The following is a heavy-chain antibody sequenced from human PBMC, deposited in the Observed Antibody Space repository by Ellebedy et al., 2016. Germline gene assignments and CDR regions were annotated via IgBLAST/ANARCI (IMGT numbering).Heavy chain of an antibody. CDR2: IYYSGST. Sequence: SETLSLXCTVSGGSISSSSYYWGWIRQPPGKGLEWIGSIYYSGSTYYNPSLKSRVTISVDTSKNQFSLKLSSVTAADTAVYYCARDPSQTDYYYMDVWGKGTTVTVSS. CDR1: GGSISSSSYY. J-gene: IGHJ6*03. CDR3: ARDPSQTDYYYMDV. V-gene: IGHV4-39*07.